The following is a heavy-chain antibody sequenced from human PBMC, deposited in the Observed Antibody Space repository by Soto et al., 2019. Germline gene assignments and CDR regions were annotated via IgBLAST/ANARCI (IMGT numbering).Heavy chain of an antibody. Sequence: QVQLVESGGGVVQPGASLTLSCAASGFRFSGFGMHWVRQAPGKGLEWVAVISFDASEKFYVDSVKGRFSISRDDSHSKVFLQMNSLRREDNGVYYCARDLGGYVHLWDKSNYWGQGTLVNVS. D-gene: IGHD5-12*01. CDR1: GFRFSGFG. J-gene: IGHJ1*01. CDR2: ISFDASEK. V-gene: IGHV3-30*04. CDR3: ARDLGGYVHLWDKSNY.